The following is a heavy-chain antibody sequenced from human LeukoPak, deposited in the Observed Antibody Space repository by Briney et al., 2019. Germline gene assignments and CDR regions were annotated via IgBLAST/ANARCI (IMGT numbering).Heavy chain of an antibody. CDR3: ARGELKGDY. CDR1: GFTFISYS. V-gene: IGHV3-48*04. D-gene: IGHD1-26*01. Sequence: PWGPLRLSCAASGFTFISYSMNWVRQAPGKGLEWVSYISSSSSTIYYADSVKGRFTISRDNAKNSLYLQMNSLRAEDTAVYYCARGELKGDYWGQGTLVTVSS. J-gene: IGHJ4*02. CDR2: ISSSSSTI.